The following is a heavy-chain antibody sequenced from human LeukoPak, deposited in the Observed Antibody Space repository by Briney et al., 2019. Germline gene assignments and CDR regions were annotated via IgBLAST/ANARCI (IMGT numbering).Heavy chain of an antibody. J-gene: IGHJ4*02. Sequence: PSETLSLTCAVSGYSISSGYYRGWIRQPPGKGLEWIASMHHSGSTYSNPSLKSRVIISIDTSRNDFSLKLRFVTAADTALYYCVRLGYCSSTSCYFDSWGQGTLVTVSS. CDR1: GYSISSGYY. V-gene: IGHV4-38-2*01. CDR2: MHHSGST. D-gene: IGHD2-2*01. CDR3: VRLGYCSSTSCYFDS.